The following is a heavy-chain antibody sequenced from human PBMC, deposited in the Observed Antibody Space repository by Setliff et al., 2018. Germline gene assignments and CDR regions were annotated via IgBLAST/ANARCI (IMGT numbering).Heavy chain of an antibody. D-gene: IGHD3-16*01. J-gene: IGHJ4*02. V-gene: IGHV1-18*01. CDR2: ISVYNGDT. CDR1: GYTFRNYA. CDR3: ARAPSVELVTIMTNSWFTY. Sequence: GASVKVSCKASGYTFRNYAFAWVRQAPGQGLEWVGWISVYNGDTNYAQKFQGRVTLTTDTSTSTAYMELRSLTSDDSAFYYCARAPSVELVTIMTNSWFTYWGQGTLVTVSS.